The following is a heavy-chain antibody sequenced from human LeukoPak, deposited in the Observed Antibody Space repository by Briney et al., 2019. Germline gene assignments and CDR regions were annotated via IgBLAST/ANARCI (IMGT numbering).Heavy chain of an antibody. J-gene: IGHJ4*02. CDR1: GYTFTGYY. Sequence: ASVKVSCKASGYTFTGYYMHWVRQAPGQGLEWMGWINPKSGGTNYAQKFQGRVTMTRDTSSSTAYMELSRLRSDDTAVYYCARVLYNGSGSPKFDYWGQGTLVTVSS. V-gene: IGHV1-2*02. D-gene: IGHD3-10*01. CDR2: INPKSGGT. CDR3: ARVLYNGSGSPKFDY.